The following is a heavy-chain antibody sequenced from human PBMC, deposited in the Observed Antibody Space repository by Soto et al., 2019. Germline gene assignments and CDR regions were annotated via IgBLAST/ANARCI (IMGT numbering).Heavy chain of an antibody. J-gene: IGHJ4*02. CDR3: ARGTVTASSYTTDFDY. CDR2: IYYTGTT. Sequence: PSETLSLTCTVSGGAISSSSYYWGWICQPPGKGLEWIGSIYYTGTTYYNPSLKSRVTISVDTSKNQFSLKLTSVTAADTALYYCARGTVTASSYTTDFDYWGQGTLVTVS. CDR1: GGAISSSSYY. V-gene: IGHV4-39*01. D-gene: IGHD1-1*01.